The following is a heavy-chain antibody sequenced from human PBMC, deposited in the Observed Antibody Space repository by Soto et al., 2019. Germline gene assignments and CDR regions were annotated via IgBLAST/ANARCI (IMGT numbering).Heavy chain of an antibody. V-gene: IGHV3-23*01. CDR2: ISGSGGST. J-gene: IGHJ5*02. CDR3: AKRIGYYDSSDIQYEGWFDP. CDR1: GFTFSSYA. D-gene: IGHD3-22*01. Sequence: PGGSLRLSCAASGFTFSSYAMSWVRQAPGKGLEWVSAISGSGGSTYYADSVKGRFTISRDNSKNTLYLQMNSLRSEDTAVYYCAKRIGYYDSSDIQYEGWFDPWGQGTLVTVSS.